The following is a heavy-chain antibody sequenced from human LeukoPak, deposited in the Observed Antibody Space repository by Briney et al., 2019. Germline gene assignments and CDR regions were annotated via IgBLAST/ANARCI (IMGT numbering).Heavy chain of an antibody. J-gene: IGHJ4*02. D-gene: IGHD3-10*01. V-gene: IGHV4-39*01. CDR1: GGSISSSSYY. CDR2: IYYSGST. Sequence: KPSETLSLTCTVSGGSISSSSYYWGWIRQPPGKGLEWIGSIYYSGSTYYNPSLKSRVTISVDTSKNQFSLKLSSVTAADTAVYYYARQVGPGYGSGSYFYFDYWGQGTLVTVSS. CDR3: ARQVGPGYGSGSYFYFDY.